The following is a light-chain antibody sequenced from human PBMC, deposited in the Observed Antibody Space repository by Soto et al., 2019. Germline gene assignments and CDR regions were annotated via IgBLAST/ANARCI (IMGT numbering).Light chain of an antibody. CDR1: QSIGTY. CDR3: QQSYSTSVT. Sequence: IQMTQSPSSLSASVGDSVTITCRASQSIGTYLSWYQQEPGRAPKLLIYAASNLQSGVPSRFSGSGSGTDFTLTISSLQPEDYATYYCQQSYSTSVTFGGGTKV. V-gene: IGKV1-39*01. J-gene: IGKJ4*01. CDR2: AAS.